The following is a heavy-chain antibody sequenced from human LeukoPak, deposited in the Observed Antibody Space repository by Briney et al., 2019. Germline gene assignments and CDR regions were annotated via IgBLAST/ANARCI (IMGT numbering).Heavy chain of an antibody. CDR2: MNPINGNT. V-gene: IGHV1-8*01. J-gene: IGHJ4*02. CDR3: AAGGDYVLDY. Sequence: ASAKVSCKASGFTFTSYDINWVRQATGQGLEWMGWMNPINGNTGYAQKFQGRVTMTRDTSISTAYMELRSLRSDDRAVYYCAAGGDYVLDYWGQGTLVTVSS. D-gene: IGHD3-16*01. CDR1: GFTFTSYD.